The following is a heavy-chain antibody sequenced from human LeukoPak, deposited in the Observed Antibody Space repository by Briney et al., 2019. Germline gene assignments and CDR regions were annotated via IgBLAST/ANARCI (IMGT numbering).Heavy chain of an antibody. CDR1: GLTFSSYS. J-gene: IGHJ4*02. CDR3: ARDISACSTSCYGVDY. CDR2: ISSSSSYI. Sequence: GGSLRLSCAASGLTFSSYSMNWVRQAPGKGLEWVSSISSSSSYIYYADSVKGRFTISRDNAKNSLYLQMNSLRADDTAVYYCARDISACSTSCYGVDYWGQGTLVTVSS. V-gene: IGHV3-21*01. D-gene: IGHD2-2*01.